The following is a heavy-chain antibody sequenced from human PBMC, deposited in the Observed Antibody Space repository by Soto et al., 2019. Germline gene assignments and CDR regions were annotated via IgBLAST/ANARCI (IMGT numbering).Heavy chain of an antibody. J-gene: IGHJ6*02. CDR3: AKDGGSSTPGGLDV. D-gene: IGHD6-6*01. Sequence: QVQLVESGGGVVQPGRSLRLSCAASGFTFSSYGMHCVRQAPGKGLEWVAVISYDGSNKYYADSVKGRFTISRDNSKNTLYLQMNSLRAEDTAVYYCAKDGGSSTPGGLDVWGQGTTVTVSS. CDR1: GFTFSSYG. V-gene: IGHV3-30*18. CDR2: ISYDGSNK.